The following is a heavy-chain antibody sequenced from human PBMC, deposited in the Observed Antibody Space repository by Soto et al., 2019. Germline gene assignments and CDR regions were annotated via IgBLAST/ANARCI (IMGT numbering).Heavy chain of an antibody. J-gene: IGHJ4*02. CDR3: ASRKSSPYFDY. CDR1: GGSISRYY. CDR2: IYYSGST. D-gene: IGHD3-10*01. Sequence: SETLSLTCTVSGGSISRYYWSWIRQPPGKGLEWIGNIYYSGSTYYNPSLKSRVTISIDTSKNQFSLKLSSVTAADTAVYYCASRKSSPYFDYWGQGTLVTVSS. V-gene: IGHV4-59*06.